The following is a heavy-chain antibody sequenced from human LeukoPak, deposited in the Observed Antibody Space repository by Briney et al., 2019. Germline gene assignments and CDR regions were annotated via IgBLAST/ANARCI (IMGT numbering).Heavy chain of an antibody. CDR1: GYTFTSYD. CDR3: ARSVTGHYYGSGTGDYYYGMDV. Sequence: ASVKVSCKASGYTFTSYDINWVRQATGQGLEWMGWMNPNSGNTGYAQKFQGRVTMTRNTSISTAYMELSSLRSEDTAVYYCARSVTGHYYGSGTGDYYYGMDVWGQGTTVTVSS. CDR2: MNPNSGNT. V-gene: IGHV1-8*01. J-gene: IGHJ6*02. D-gene: IGHD3-10*01.